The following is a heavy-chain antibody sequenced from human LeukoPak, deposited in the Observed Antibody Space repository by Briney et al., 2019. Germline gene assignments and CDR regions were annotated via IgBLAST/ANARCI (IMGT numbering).Heavy chain of an antibody. CDR1: GGSVSSGSYY. Sequence: PSETLSFTCTVSGGSVSSGSYYWSWIRQPPGKGLEWIGYIYYSGSTNYNPSLKSRVTISVDTSKNQFSLKLSSVTAADTAVYYCARDPYYYYGMDVWGQGTTVTVSS. V-gene: IGHV4-61*01. J-gene: IGHJ6*02. CDR2: IYYSGST. CDR3: ARDPYYYYGMDV.